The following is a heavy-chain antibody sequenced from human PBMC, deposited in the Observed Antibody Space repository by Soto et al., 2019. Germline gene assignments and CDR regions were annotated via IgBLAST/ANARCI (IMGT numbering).Heavy chain of an antibody. J-gene: IGHJ3*02. CDR3: ARGKPSNDFDI. V-gene: IGHV1-46*03. CDR2: INPSGGST. Sequence: ASVKVSCKASGYTFTSYYMHWVRQAPGQGLEWMGIINPSGGSTSYAQKFQGRVTMTRDTYKRTVYMEMSRLRSEDTAVYYCARGKPSNDFDIWGQGTMVTV. CDR1: GYTFTSYY.